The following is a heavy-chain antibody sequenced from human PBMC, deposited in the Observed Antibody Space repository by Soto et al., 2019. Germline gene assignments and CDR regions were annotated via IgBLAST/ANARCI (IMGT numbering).Heavy chain of an antibody. CDR1: GFTFSSYG. V-gene: IGHV3-30*18. D-gene: IGHD3-3*01. J-gene: IGHJ4*02. Sequence: QVQLVESGGGVVQPGRSLRLSCAASGFTFSSYGMHWVRQAPGKGLEWVAVISYDGSNKYYADSVKGRFTISRDNSKNTLYLQMNSLRAEDTAVYYCAKDSAIFGDRGYFDCWGQGTLVTVSS. CDR3: AKDSAIFGDRGYFDC. CDR2: ISYDGSNK.